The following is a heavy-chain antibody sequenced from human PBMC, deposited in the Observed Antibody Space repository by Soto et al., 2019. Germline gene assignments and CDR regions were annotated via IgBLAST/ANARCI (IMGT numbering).Heavy chain of an antibody. CDR2: INHSGST. V-gene: IGHV4-34*01. D-gene: IGHD2-15*01. J-gene: IGHJ5*02. CDR3: ARRIPLRAGWFDP. Sequence: SETLSLTCAVYGGSFSGYYWSWIRQPPGKGLEWIGEINHSGSTNYNPSPKSRVTISVDTSKNQFSLKLSSVTAADTAVYYCARRIPLRAGWFDPWGQGTLVTSPQ. CDR1: GGSFSGYY.